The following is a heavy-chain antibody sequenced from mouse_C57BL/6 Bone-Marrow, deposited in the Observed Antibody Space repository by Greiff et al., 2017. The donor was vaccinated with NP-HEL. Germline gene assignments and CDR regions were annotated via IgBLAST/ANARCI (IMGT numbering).Heavy chain of an antibody. V-gene: IGHV1-61*01. CDR3: ARGRYDYFAGGDY. CDR1: GYTFTSYW. Sequence: QVQLQQPGAELVRPGSSVKLSCKASGYTFTSYWMDWVKQRPGQGLEWIGNIYPSDSETHYNQKFKDKATLTVDKSSSTAYMQLSSLTSEDSAVYYCARGRYDYFAGGDYWGQGTMLTVSA. J-gene: IGHJ2*01. CDR2: IYPSDSET. D-gene: IGHD2-4*01.